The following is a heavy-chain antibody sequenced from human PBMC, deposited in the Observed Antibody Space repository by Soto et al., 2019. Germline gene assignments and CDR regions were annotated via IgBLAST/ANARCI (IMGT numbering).Heavy chain of an antibody. V-gene: IGHV3-23*01. CDR3: AKLVQLWSPLDY. Sequence: PGGSLRLSCAASGFTFGSYAMTWVRQAPGKGLEWVSVISGSGGSTYYADSVKGRFTISRDNSKNTLYLQMNSLRAEDTALYYCAKLVQLWSPLDYWGQGTLVTVSS. J-gene: IGHJ4*02. CDR2: ISGSGGST. D-gene: IGHD5-18*01. CDR1: GFTFGSYA.